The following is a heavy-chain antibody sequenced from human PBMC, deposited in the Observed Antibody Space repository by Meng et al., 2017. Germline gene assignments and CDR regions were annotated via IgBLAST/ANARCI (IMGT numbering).Heavy chain of an antibody. CDR2: INHSGST. CDR3: ARTEDNWFDP. Sequence: QVQLQQWGAGLLKPSETLSLTCAVYGVSFSGYCCSWIRQPPGKGLEWIGEINHSGSTNYNPSLKSRVTISVDTSKNQFSLKLSSVTAADTAVYYCARTEDNWFDPWGQGTLVTVSS. V-gene: IGHV4-34*01. J-gene: IGHJ5*02. D-gene: IGHD1-14*01. CDR1: GVSFSGYC.